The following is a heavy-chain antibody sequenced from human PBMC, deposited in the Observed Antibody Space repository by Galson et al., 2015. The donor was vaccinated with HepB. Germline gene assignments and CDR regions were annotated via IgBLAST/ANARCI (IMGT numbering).Heavy chain of an antibody. CDR3: ARDRVTNWNDEEVYYYYGMDV. CDR2: IYSGGNK. Sequence: SLRLSCAASGFTVSSNYMSWVRQAPGKGLEWVSVIYSGGNKYYADPVKGRFTISRDNSKNTLYLQMNSLRAEDTAVYYCARDRVTNWNDEEVYYYYGMDVWGQGTTVTVSS. J-gene: IGHJ6*02. CDR1: GFTVSSNY. D-gene: IGHD1-20*01. V-gene: IGHV3-66*01.